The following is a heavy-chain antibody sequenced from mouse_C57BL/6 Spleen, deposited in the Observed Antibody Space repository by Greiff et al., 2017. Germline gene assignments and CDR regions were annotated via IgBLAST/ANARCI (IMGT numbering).Heavy chain of an antibody. Sequence: DVMLVESGGGLVKPGGSLKLSCAASGFTFSDYGMHWVRQAPEKGLEWVAYISSGSSTIYYADTVKGRFTISRDNAKNTLFLQMTSLRSEDTAMYYCARKDSVYAMDYWGQGTSVTVSS. J-gene: IGHJ4*01. D-gene: IGHD1-1*01. CDR2: ISSGSSTI. CDR1: GFTFSDYG. V-gene: IGHV5-17*01. CDR3: ARKDSVYAMDY.